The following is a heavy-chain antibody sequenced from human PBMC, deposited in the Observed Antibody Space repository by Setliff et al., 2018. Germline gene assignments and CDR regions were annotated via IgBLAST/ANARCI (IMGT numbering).Heavy chain of an antibody. D-gene: IGHD3-9*01. V-gene: IGHV3-NL1*01. Sequence: PGGSLRLSCVASGFDFSSYGMHWVRQAPGKGLEWVASISGGGATDYADSVKGRFTVSRDNSRNTLFLQMNSLTAEDTAVYYCAKDTHYYSNTGYYCFDYWGQGALVTVSS. J-gene: IGHJ4*02. CDR2: ISGGGAT. CDR1: GFDFSSYG. CDR3: AKDTHYYSNTGYYCFDY.